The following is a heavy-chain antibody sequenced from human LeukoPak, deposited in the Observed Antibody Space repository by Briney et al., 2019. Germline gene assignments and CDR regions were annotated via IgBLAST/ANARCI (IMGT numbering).Heavy chain of an antibody. V-gene: IGHV3-9*01. Sequence: GRSLRLSCAASGFTFDDYAMHWVRQAPGKCLEWVSGISWNSGSIGYADSVKGRFTISRDNAKNSLYLQMNSLRAEDTALYYCAKGYYGGNSSGFRNGMDVWGQGTTVTVSS. CDR1: GFTFDDYA. CDR3: AKGYYGGNSSGFRNGMDV. J-gene: IGHJ6*02. CDR2: ISWNSGSI. D-gene: IGHD4-23*01.